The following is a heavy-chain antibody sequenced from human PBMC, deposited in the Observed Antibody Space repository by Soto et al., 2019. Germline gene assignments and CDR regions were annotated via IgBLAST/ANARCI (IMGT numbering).Heavy chain of an antibody. Sequence: QLQLQESGPGLVKPSETLSLTCTVSGGSISSSSYYWGWIRQPPGKGLEWIGSIYYSGSTYYNPSHKSRVTISVDTSKNQFSLKLSSVTAADTAVYYCARLGGGYCSGGSCYYPPPFDYWGQGTLVTVSS. CDR1: GGSISSSSYY. CDR3: ARLGGGYCSGGSCYYPPPFDY. D-gene: IGHD2-15*01. V-gene: IGHV4-39*01. J-gene: IGHJ4*02. CDR2: IYYSGST.